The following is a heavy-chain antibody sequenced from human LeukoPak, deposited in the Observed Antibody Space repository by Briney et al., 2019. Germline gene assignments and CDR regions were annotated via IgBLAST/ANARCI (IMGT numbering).Heavy chain of an antibody. CDR1: GFTFSSYE. J-gene: IGHJ6*03. V-gene: IGHV3-48*03. Sequence: GGSLRLSCAASGFTFSSYEMSWVRQAPGKGLEWVSYISSSGSTIYYADSAKGRFTISRDNAKNSLYLQMNSLRAEDTAVYYCARRAVAGGSLGYYYYYMDVWGKGTTVTVSS. CDR3: ARRAVAGGSLGYYYYYMDV. D-gene: IGHD6-19*01. CDR2: ISSSGSTI.